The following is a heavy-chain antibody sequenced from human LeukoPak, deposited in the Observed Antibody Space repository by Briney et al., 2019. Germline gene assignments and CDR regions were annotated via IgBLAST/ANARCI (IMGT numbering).Heavy chain of an antibody. CDR2: ISPSGGST. CDR3: ARDRGTGPFDI. Sequence: ASVKVSCKAFGYTFTSNYMHWVRQAPGQGPEWMGVISPSGGSTTYAQKFQGRVTLTRDMSTSTDYLELSSLRSEDTAVYYCARDRGTGPFDIWGQGTMVTVSS. CDR1: GYTFTSNY. D-gene: IGHD2-8*02. J-gene: IGHJ3*02. V-gene: IGHV1-46*01.